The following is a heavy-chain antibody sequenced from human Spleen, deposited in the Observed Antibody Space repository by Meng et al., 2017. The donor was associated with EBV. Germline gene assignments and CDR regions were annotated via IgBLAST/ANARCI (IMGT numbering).Heavy chain of an antibody. V-gene: IGHV2-5*01. CDR1: GFSLSYDGVG. CDR3: AHLLTCGGDCYSWFAP. CDR2: IYWNDDK. J-gene: IGHJ5*02. D-gene: IGHD2-21*01. Sequence: TTLKESCPTVVKPAQTLTLTCTFSGFSLSYDGVGVGWIRQPPGKALEWLALIYWNDDKRYSPSLKSRLTITKDTPKNQVLLAMTNVDPVDTATYYCAHLLTCGGDCYSWFAPWGQGTLVTVSS.